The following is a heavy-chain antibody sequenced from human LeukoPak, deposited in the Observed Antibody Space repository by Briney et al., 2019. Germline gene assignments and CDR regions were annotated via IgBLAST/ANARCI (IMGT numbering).Heavy chain of an antibody. CDR2: ISYDGSNK. D-gene: IGHD1-26*01. J-gene: IGHJ4*02. V-gene: IGHV3-30*03. Sequence: GRSLRLSCAASGFTFSSYGMHWVRQAPGKGLEWVAVISYDGSNKYYADSVKGRFTISRGNSKNTLYLQMNSLRAEDTAVYYCARGATIMDYWGQGTLVTVSS. CDR3: ARGATIMDY. CDR1: GFTFSSYG.